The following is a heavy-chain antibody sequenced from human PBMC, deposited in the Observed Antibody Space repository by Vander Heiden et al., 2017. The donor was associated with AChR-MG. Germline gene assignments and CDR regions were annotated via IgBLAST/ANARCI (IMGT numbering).Heavy chain of an antibody. CDR3: ARGGYCSGGSCYGRWFDP. J-gene: IGHJ5*02. D-gene: IGHD2-15*01. Sequence: QVQLVQSGAEVKKPGASVKVSCKASGYTFTSYDINWVRQATGQGLEWMGWMNPNSGNTGYAQKFQGRVTMTRNTSISTAYMELSSLRSEDSAVYYCARGGYCSGGSCYGRWFDPWGQGTLVTVSS. CDR1: GYTFTSYD. CDR2: MNPNSGNT. V-gene: IGHV1-8*01.